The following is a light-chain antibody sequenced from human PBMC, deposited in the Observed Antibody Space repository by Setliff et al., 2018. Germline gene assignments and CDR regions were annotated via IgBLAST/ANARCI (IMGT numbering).Light chain of an antibody. J-gene: IGLJ1*01. CDR1: SSDVGGYDY. CDR3: SSYTGISTYV. Sequence: QSVLAQPASVSGSPGQSITIPCTGTSSDVGGYDYVSWYQQHPGKAPKLLIYYVRDRPSGVSDRFSGSKSGNTASLTISGLQAEDEADYYCSSYTGISTYVFGTGTKGTVL. CDR2: YVR. V-gene: IGLV2-14*03.